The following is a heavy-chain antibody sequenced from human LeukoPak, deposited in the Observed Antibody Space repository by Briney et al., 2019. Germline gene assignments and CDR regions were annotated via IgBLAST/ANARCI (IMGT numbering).Heavy chain of an antibody. CDR3: EKEVFPEGGGGTFDY. CDR2: IKEDGSEK. Sequence: PGGSLRLSCAASGFIFSVYWMSWVRQAPGKGLEWVADIKEDGSEKSYVDSVKGRFTISRDNAKNSLYLQMNSLRAEDTALYYCEKEVFPEGGGGTFDYWGQGTLVTVSS. V-gene: IGHV3-7*03. CDR1: GFIFSVYW. J-gene: IGHJ4*02. D-gene: IGHD1-1*01.